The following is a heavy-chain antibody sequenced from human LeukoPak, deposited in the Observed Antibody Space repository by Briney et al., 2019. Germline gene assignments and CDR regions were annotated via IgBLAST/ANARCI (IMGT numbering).Heavy chain of an antibody. Sequence: PGGSLRLSCAASGFTFSTYWMSWVRQAPGKGLEWVANINQDGSEKYYVDSVKGRFTISRDNAKNSLYLQMNSLRAEDTAVYYCARERASGYCSGGGCYGYFDYWGQGTLVIVSS. CDR3: ARERASGYCSGGGCYGYFDY. D-gene: IGHD2-15*01. V-gene: IGHV3-7*01. CDR2: INQDGSEK. J-gene: IGHJ4*02. CDR1: GFTFSTYW.